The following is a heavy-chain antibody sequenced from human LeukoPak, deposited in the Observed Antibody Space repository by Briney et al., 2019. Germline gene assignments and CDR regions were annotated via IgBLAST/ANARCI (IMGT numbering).Heavy chain of an antibody. CDR2: ISSSGGST. CDR3: AKGGSSWARFGD. Sequence: GGSLRLSCAASGFTFSNFAMSWVRQAPGKGLEWVSTISSSGGSTYYADSVKGRFTISRDNSKNTLHLQMDSLRAEDTAVYYCAKGGSSWARFGDWGQGTLVTVSS. D-gene: IGHD6-13*01. V-gene: IGHV3-23*01. CDR1: GFTFSNFA. J-gene: IGHJ4*02.